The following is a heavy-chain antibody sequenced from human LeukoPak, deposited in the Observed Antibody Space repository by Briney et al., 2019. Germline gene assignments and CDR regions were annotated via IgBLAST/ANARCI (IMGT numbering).Heavy chain of an antibody. CDR1: GFTFSDYY. Sequence: GGSLRLSCAASGFTFSDYYMDWVRQAPGMGLEWVGRIRNKANSYTTEYAASVSGRFTISRDDSKDSLCLQMNSLKTEDMAVYYCARESKLGAAPTGGYYYYGMDVWGQGTTVTVSS. CDR2: IRNKANSYTT. V-gene: IGHV3-72*01. D-gene: IGHD2-15*01. CDR3: ARESKLGAAPTGGYYYYGMDV. J-gene: IGHJ6*02.